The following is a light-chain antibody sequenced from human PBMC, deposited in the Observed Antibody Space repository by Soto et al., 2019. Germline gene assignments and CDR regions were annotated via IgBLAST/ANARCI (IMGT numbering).Light chain of an antibody. V-gene: IGKV3-11*01. CDR3: QQRSNWPPSWT. CDR2: DAS. J-gene: IGKJ1*01. Sequence: EIVLTQSPATLSLSPGERATLSCRASQSVSSYLAWYQQKPGQAPRLLIYDASNRATGIPARFSGSGSGTEFSLTISSREPEDFSVYYCQQRSNWPPSWTFGQGTKVEIK. CDR1: QSVSSY.